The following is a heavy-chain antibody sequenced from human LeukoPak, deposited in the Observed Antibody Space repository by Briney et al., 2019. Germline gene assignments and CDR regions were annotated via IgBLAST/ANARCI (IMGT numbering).Heavy chain of an antibody. Sequence: GGSLRLSCAASGFTFSSYGMHWVRQAPGKGLEWVAVISYDGSNKYYADSVKGRFTISSDNSKNTLYLQMNSLRAEDTAVYYCAKGRSSYSGSYNYWGQGTLVTVSS. J-gene: IGHJ4*02. V-gene: IGHV3-30*18. CDR3: AKGRSSYSGSYNY. D-gene: IGHD1-26*01. CDR1: GFTFSSYG. CDR2: ISYDGSNK.